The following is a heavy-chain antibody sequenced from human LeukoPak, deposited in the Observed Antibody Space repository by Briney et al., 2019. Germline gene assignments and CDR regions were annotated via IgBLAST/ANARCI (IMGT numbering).Heavy chain of an antibody. Sequence: PSETLSLTCTVSGGSLSSSSTSYWGWIRQPPGKGLEWIGSMNYGGASHYNPSLKSRGTISVDTSKKHFSLKLSSVTAADTAVYYCARGPNDYYYYYYMDVWGKGTTVTISS. CDR2: MNYGGAS. CDR1: GGSLSSSSTSY. D-gene: IGHD1-1*01. J-gene: IGHJ6*03. CDR3: ARGPNDYYYYYYMDV. V-gene: IGHV4-39*02.